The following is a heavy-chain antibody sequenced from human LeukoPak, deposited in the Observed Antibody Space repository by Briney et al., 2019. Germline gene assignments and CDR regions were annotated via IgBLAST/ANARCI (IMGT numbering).Heavy chain of an antibody. J-gene: IGHJ5*02. CDR3: ARDGRRCSSTSCYSNWFDP. V-gene: IGHV1-2*02. CDR2: INPNSGGT. D-gene: IGHD2-2*01. Sequence: GASVTVSCKASGYTFTGYYMHWVRQAPGQGLEWMGWINPNSGGTDYAQKFQGRVTMTRDTSISTAYMELSRLRSDDTAVYYCARDGRRCSSTSCYSNWFDPWGQGTLVTVSS. CDR1: GYTFTGYY.